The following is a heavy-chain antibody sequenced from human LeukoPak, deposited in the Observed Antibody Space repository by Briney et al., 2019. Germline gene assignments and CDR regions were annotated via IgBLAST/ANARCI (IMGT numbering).Heavy chain of an antibody. J-gene: IGHJ4*02. CDR2: ISGSGGSK. V-gene: IGHV3-23*01. CDR3: SRANLFDH. CDR1: GFTGSSYA. D-gene: IGHD1-26*01. Sequence: GGSLRLSCAASGFTGSSYAMSWVRQAPGKGLEWISAISGSGGSKYYADYVKGRFTISRDKAENSLYLEMNRLRDEGTGVYYCSRANLFDHWGRRTLVTVSS.